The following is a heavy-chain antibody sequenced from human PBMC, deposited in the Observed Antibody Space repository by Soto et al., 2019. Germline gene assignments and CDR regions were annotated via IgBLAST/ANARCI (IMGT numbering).Heavy chain of an antibody. CDR1: GCSISSSYC. D-gene: IGHD2-8*01. J-gene: IGHJ6*02. Sequence: QVQLQESGPGLVKPSGTLSLTCAVSGCSISSSYCWSWVRQHPWKGLEWIGEIYHSGSTNYNTSLKSRVTISVDQSKNQFSLKVTSVAATDKAVYYCARVTGSECCGMDVGGQWTRVTVSS. CDR3: ARVTGSECCGMDV. V-gene: IGHV4-4*02. CDR2: IYHSGST.